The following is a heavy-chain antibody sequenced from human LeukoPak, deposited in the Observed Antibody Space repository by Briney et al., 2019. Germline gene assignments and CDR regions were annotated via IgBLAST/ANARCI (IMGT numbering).Heavy chain of an antibody. D-gene: IGHD3-22*01. CDR3: ARDRSGIYYDSSGYSDY. CDR2: INPNSGGT. V-gene: IGHV1-2*02. Sequence: ASVKVSCKASGYTFTGYYMHWVRQAPGQGLEWMGWINPNSGGTNYARKLQGRVTMTTDTSTSTAYMELRSLRSDDTAVYYCARDRSGIYYDSSGYSDYWGQGTLVTVSS. CDR1: GYTFTGYY. J-gene: IGHJ4*02.